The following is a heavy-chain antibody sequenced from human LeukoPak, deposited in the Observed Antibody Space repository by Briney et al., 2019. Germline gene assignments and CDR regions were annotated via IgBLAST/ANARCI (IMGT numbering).Heavy chain of an antibody. D-gene: IGHD3-10*01. V-gene: IGHV3-15*01. J-gene: IGHJ6*02. CDR3: AKNTGAFHNYYYYGMDV. CDR2: IKSKTDGGTT. CDR1: GFTFSNAW. Sequence: KPGGSLRLSCAASGFTFSNAWMSWVRQAPGKGLEWVGRIKSKTDGGTTDYAAPVKGRFTISRDDSKNTLYLQMNSLRAEDTAVYYCAKNTGAFHNYYYYGMDVWGQGTTVTVSS.